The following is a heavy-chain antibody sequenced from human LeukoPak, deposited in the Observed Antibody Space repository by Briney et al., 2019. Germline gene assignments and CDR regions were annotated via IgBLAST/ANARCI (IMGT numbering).Heavy chain of an antibody. D-gene: IGHD2-2*01. Sequence: ASVKVSCKASGYTFTSYGISWVRQAPGQGLEWMGWISAYNGNANYAQKLQGRVTMTTDTSTSKAYMELRRLRSDDTAVYYCARVVVVVPALSYYYYMDVWGKGTTVTVSS. J-gene: IGHJ6*03. CDR1: GYTFTSYG. CDR3: ARVVVVVPALSYYYYMDV. V-gene: IGHV1-18*01. CDR2: ISAYNGNA.